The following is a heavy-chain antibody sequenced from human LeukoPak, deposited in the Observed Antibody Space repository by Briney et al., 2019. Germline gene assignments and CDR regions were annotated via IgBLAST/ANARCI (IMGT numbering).Heavy chain of an antibody. CDR3: ASCTDFWSGYSRPDYYYYYMDV. CDR2: IIPIFGTA. D-gene: IGHD3-3*01. V-gene: IGHV1-69*13. Sequence: EASVKVSCKASGGTFSSYAISWVRQAPGQGLEWMGGIIPIFGTANYAQKFQGRVTITADESTSTAYMELSSLRSEDTAVYYCASCTDFWSGYSRPDYYYYYMDVWGKGTTVTVSS. CDR1: GGTFSSYA. J-gene: IGHJ6*03.